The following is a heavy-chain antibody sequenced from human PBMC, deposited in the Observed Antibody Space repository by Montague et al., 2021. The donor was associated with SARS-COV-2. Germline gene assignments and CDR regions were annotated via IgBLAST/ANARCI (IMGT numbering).Heavy chain of an antibody. CDR2: IYESGST. Sequence: TLSLTCTVSGVSISSGDYSWNWIRQSPGKGLEWIGFIYESGSTLYNPSLKSRITISVDRSKNQFSLRLNSVTAADTAVYYCARQIIANAFDVWGHGTPVTVSS. D-gene: IGHD2/OR15-2a*01. V-gene: IGHV4-30-2*06. J-gene: IGHJ3*01. CDR1: GVSISSGDYS. CDR3: ARQIIANAFDV.